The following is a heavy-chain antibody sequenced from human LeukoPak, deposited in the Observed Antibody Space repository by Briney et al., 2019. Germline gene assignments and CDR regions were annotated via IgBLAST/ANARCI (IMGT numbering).Heavy chain of an antibody. Sequence: GGSLTLSCAASGFTFSSYCMHWLRQAPGNGLVWVSRINTHESYTSYSDSGKGRFTISRHNAQHPLYLKMNSLRAEDTAIYSHTSATFGASDSWGKGTLVTVSS. CDR2: INTHESYT. D-gene: IGHD3-10*01. CDR1: GFTFSSYC. CDR3: TSATFGASDS. J-gene: IGHJ5*01. V-gene: IGHV3-74*01.